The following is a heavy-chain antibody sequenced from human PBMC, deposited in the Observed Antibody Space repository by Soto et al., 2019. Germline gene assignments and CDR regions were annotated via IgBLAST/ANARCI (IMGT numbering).Heavy chain of an antibody. CDR3: ARDRGGSYCHFDY. V-gene: IGHV1-69*13. J-gene: IGHJ4*02. Sequence: AVKVSCKASGGTFSSYAISWVRQAPGQGLEWMGGIIPIFGTANYAQKFQGRVTITADESTSTAYMELSSLRSEDTAVYYCARDRGGSYCHFDYWGQGTLVTVSS. CDR1: GGTFSSYA. D-gene: IGHD1-26*01. CDR2: IIPIFGTA.